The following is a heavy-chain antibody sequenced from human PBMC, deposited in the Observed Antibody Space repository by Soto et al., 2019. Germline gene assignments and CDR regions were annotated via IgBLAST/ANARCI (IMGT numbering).Heavy chain of an antibody. CDR2: VKHTGGA. CDR3: AREGRLLSFES. J-gene: IGHJ5*01. CDR1: GDSIKTETW. Sequence: QVHLQESGPGLVKPSETLSLTCAVSGDSIKTETWWSWLRQLPGTGLEGIGEVKHTGGAHAKPALRSRVSMTADRPKNQAFVKLRSVGAANTAVSFCAREGRLLSFESWGQGTLVTVSS. V-gene: IGHV4-4*02.